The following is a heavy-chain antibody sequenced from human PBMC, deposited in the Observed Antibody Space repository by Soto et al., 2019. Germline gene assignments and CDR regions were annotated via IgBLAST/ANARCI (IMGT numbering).Heavy chain of an antibody. J-gene: IGHJ5*02. CDR3: ARDRPALLEWLSQRGWFDP. D-gene: IGHD3-3*01. CDR2: ISTYNGNT. V-gene: IGHV1-18*04. Sequence: QVQLVQSGAEVRNPGASVKVSCKASGYTFTSYGINWVRQAPGQGLEWMGWISTYNGNTNYAQKLQGRVTMTTDTSTSTDYREMTSLISDDTAVYYCARDRPALLEWLSQRGWFDPWGHATQVTVSS. CDR1: GYTFTSYG.